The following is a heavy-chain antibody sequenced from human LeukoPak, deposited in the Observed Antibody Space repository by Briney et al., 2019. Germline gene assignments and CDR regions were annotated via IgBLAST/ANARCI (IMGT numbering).Heavy chain of an antibody. V-gene: IGHV4-39*01. CDR1: GGSIGTSTYY. D-gene: IGHD5-12*01. Sequence: SETLSLTCTVSGGSIGTSTYYGGWVRQPPGKGLEWIGSMYYGGTTYYNPSLKSRVTLSVDTSKDQFSLRLSSVTAADSAVYFCATGKYSGYYDYWGQGTLVTVSS. CDR2: MYYGGTT. J-gene: IGHJ4*02. CDR3: ATGKYSGYYDY.